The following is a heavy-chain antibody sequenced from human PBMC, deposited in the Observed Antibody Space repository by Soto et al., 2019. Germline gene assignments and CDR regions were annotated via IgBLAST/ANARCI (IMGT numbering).Heavy chain of an antibody. J-gene: IGHJ4*01. CDR1: GDTFSFYS. CDR3: ATNYGSGYRAFDY. CDR2: INPILSVS. Sequence: SVKVSCKASGDTFSFYSINWVRQAPGLGLEWMGRINPILSVSNYAQKFQSRVTITADKSTSTAYMELSSLRSEDTAMYYCATNYGSGYRAFDYWG. V-gene: IGHV1-69*02. D-gene: IGHD3-10*01.